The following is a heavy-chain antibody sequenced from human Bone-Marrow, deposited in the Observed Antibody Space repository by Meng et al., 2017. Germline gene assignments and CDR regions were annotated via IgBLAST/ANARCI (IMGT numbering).Heavy chain of an antibody. V-gene: IGHV4-34*01. D-gene: IGHD5-12*01. J-gene: IGHJ4*02. Sequence: QVATQQWGAGLLKPSETLSLTWAVYGGSFSGYYWSWIRQPPGKGLEWIGEINHSGSTNYNPSLKSRVTISVDTSKNQFSLKLSSVTAADTAVYYCARGFELTYDRGNDYWGQGTLVTVSS. CDR2: INHSGST. CDR3: ARGFELTYDRGNDY. CDR1: GGSFSGYY.